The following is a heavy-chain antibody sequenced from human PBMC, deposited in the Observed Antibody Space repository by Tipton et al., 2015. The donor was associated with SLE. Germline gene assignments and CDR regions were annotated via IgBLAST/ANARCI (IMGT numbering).Heavy chain of an antibody. D-gene: IGHD3-22*01. CDR2: IYHGGST. Sequence: TLSLTCAVYGGSFSGYSWSWLRQPPGKGLEYIGFIYHGGSTYYNPSLKSRVTISVDTSKNQFSLNMNFVTAADTAVYFCARRSYYDSTGYFAYWSHGSLVTVSS. CDR3: ARRSYYDSTGYFAY. V-gene: IGHV4-34*11. CDR1: GGSFSGYS. J-gene: IGHJ4*01.